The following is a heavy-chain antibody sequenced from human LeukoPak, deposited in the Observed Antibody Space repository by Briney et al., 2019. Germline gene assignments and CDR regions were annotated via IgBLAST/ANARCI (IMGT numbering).Heavy chain of an antibody. V-gene: IGHV4-34*01. CDR2: INHSGST. CDR1: GGSFSGYY. J-gene: IGHJ4*02. Sequence: SETLSLTCAVYGGSFSGYYWSWIRQPPGKGLEWIGEINHSGSTNYNPSLKSRATISVDTSKNQFSLKLSSVTAADTAVYYCASLRPGIAAAGGDYWGRGTLVTVSS. D-gene: IGHD6-13*01. CDR3: ASLRPGIAAAGGDY.